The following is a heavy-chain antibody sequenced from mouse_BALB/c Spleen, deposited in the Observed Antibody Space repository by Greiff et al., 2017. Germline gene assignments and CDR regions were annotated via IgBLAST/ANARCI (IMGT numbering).Heavy chain of an antibody. V-gene: IGHV3-2*02. J-gene: IGHJ4*01. CDR2: ISYSGST. CDR1: GYSITSDYA. Sequence: EVQRVESGPGLVKPSQSLSLTCTVTGYSITSDYAWNWIRQFPGNKLEWMGYISYSGSTSYNPSLKSRISITRDTSKNQFFLQLNSVTTEDTATYYCARVTTGGMDYWGQGTSVTVSS. CDR3: ARVTTGGMDY. D-gene: IGHD1-1*01.